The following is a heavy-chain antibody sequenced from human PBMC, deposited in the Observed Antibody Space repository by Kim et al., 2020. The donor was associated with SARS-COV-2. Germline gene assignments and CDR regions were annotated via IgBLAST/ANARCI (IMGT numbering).Heavy chain of an antibody. Sequence: ASVKVSCKASGYTFTSYAMHWVRQAPGQRLEWMGWINAGNGNTKYSQKFQGRVTITRDTSASIAYMELSSLRSEDTAVYYCARVPSPMVYLTLGGALYYFDYWGQGTLVTVSS. CDR3: ARVPSPMVYLTLGGALYYFDY. D-gene: IGHD2-8*01. CDR1: GYTFTSYA. V-gene: IGHV1-3*01. CDR2: INAGNGNT. J-gene: IGHJ4*02.